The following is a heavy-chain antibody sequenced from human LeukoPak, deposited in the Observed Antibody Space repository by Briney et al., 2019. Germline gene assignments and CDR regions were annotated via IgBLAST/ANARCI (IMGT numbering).Heavy chain of an antibody. CDR2: THYSGST. J-gene: IGHJ4*02. Sequence: KPSETLSLTCTVSGGSISSYYWSWIRQPPGKGLEWIGYTHYSGSTNYNPSLKSRVTISVDTSKNQFSLKLSSVTAADTAVYYCARSNTGPLLGYWDQGTLVTVSS. V-gene: IGHV4-59*01. D-gene: IGHD2-15*01. CDR3: ARSNTGPLLGY. CDR1: GGSISSYY.